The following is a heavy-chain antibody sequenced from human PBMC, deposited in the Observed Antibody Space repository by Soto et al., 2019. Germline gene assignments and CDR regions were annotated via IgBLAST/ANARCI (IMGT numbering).Heavy chain of an antibody. CDR3: ARAGGSYEYSMDV. V-gene: IGHV4-34*01. CDR1: GGSFSDYH. D-gene: IGHD5-18*01. Sequence: SETLSLTCVVYGGSFSDYHWAWIRQPPGKGLEWIGEIKPSGRTTYNPSLKSRVIISRDTSKNHLSLRLSAVTAADTAVYYCARAGGSYEYSMDVWGQGTTGTGS. CDR2: IKPSGRT. J-gene: IGHJ6*02.